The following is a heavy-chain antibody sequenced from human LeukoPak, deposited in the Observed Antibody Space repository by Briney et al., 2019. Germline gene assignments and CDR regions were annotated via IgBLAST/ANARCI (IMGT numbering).Heavy chain of an antibody. D-gene: IGHD2-21*02. V-gene: IGHV4-34*01. J-gene: IGHJ3*01. CDR3: ARFSSLTWGDWGDAFDV. CDR1: SGSFGDGY. Sequence: SETLSLSCTIYSGSFGDGYWGWIRQAPGKGLEWIGEIDHGGSTNYNPSLASRVIVSRNTSKNQFFLNVTSVTVADTALYYCARFSSLTWGDWGDAFDVWGRGTVVTVSS. CDR2: IDHGGST.